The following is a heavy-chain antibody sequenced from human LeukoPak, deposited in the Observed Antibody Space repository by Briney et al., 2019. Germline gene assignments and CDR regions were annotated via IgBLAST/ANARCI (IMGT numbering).Heavy chain of an antibody. D-gene: IGHD3-3*02. J-gene: IGHJ3*02. CDR3: AIDEHFSGQAHDAFDM. CDR2: IYYSGST. Sequence: PSETLSLTCTVSGGSISSSSYYWGWIRQPPGKGLEWIGSIYYSGSTYYNPSLNSRVTISVDTSKNQFSLKLSSVTAAATAVYFCAIDEHFSGQAHDAFDMWRQGTMVTVFS. V-gene: IGHV4-39*07. CDR1: GGSISSSSYY.